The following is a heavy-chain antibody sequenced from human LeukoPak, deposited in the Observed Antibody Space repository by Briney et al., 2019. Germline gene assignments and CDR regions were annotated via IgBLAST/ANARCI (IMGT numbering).Heavy chain of an antibody. Sequence: ASVKVSCKASGYTFTSYGISWVRQAPGQGREWMGWISAYNGNTNYAQKLQGRVTMTTDTSTSTAYMELRSLRSDDTAVYYCARAEFRDDYSNLGGFDPWGQGTLVTVSS. D-gene: IGHD4-11*01. CDR1: GYTFTSYG. V-gene: IGHV1-18*01. CDR3: ARAEFRDDYSNLGGFDP. J-gene: IGHJ5*02. CDR2: ISAYNGNT.